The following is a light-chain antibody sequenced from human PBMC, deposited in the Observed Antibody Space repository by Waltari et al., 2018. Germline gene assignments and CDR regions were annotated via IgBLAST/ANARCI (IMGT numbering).Light chain of an antibody. CDR3: CSYAGRGTYV. CDR2: EVF. Sequence: QSALTQPASLSGTPGQSIPISCSGTPSDVGSYDLVPWYQQHPGEAPKLLICEVFKRPPDTSSRFSGAKSGSTASLTISGLQPEDEADYYCCSYAGRGTYVFGSGTKVTVL. V-gene: IGLV2-23*02. CDR1: PSDVGSYDL. J-gene: IGLJ1*01.